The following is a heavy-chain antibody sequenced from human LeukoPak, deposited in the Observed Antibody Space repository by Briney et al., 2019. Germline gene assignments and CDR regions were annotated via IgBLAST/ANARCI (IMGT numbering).Heavy chain of an antibody. J-gene: IGHJ4*02. CDR3: ARATYYYDSSGCYYFDY. CDR1: GGSISSYY. V-gene: IGHV4-59*01. Sequence: SETLSLTCTVSGGSISSYYWSWIRQPPGKGLEWIGYIYYSGSTNYNPSLKSRVTISVDTSKNQFSLKLSSVTAADTAVYYCARATYYYDSSGCYYFDYWGQGTLVTVSS. D-gene: IGHD3-22*01. CDR2: IYYSGST.